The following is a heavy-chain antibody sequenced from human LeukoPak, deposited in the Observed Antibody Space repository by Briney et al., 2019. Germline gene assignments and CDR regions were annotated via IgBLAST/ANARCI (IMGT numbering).Heavy chain of an antibody. CDR1: GFTFSSYA. V-gene: IGHV3-30*01. CDR3: AGQDSSSWYLGY. CDR2: ISYDGSNK. D-gene: IGHD6-13*01. Sequence: GRSLRLSCAASGFTFSSYAMHWVRQAPGKGLEWVAVISYDGSNKYYADSVKGRFTISRDNSENTLYLQMNSLRAEDTAVYYCAGQDSSSWYLGYWGQGTLVTVSS. J-gene: IGHJ4*02.